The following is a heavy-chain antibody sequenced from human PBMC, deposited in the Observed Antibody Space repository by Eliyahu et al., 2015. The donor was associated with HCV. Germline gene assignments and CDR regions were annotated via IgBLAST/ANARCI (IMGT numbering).Heavy chain of an antibody. J-gene: IGHJ3*02. V-gene: IGHV4-34*01. CDR1: GXSFSGYY. CDR3: ATNWGVPDAFDI. CDR2: INHSGST. Sequence: QVQLQQWGAGLLKPSETLSLTCAVYGXSFSGYYWSWIRQPPGKGLEWIGEINHSGSTNYNPSLKSRVTISVDTSKNQFSLKLSSVTAADTAVYYCATNWGVPDAFDIWGQGTMVTVSS. D-gene: IGHD7-27*01.